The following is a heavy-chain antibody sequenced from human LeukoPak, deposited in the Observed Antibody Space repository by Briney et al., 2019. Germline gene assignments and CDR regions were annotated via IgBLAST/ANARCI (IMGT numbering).Heavy chain of an antibody. J-gene: IGHJ5*02. CDR2: IYYSGST. CDR1: GGSFSNGEYY. Sequence: SQTLSLTCIVFGGSFSNGEYYWSWIRQPPGKGLEWIGYIYYSGSTFYNPSLKSRVTISLDTSKSQFSLKLSSVTAADTAVYYCARSEGYAFDPWGQGTLVTVSS. CDR3: ARSEGYAFDP. V-gene: IGHV4-30-4*01. D-gene: IGHD2-15*01.